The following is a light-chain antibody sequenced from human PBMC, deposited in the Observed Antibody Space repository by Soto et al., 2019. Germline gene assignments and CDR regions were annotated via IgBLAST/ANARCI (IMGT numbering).Light chain of an antibody. V-gene: IGKV3-20*01. Sequence: EIVLTQFPGTLSLSPGERATLSCRASLSVSSTYLAWYQQKPGQAPRLLIFGASSRATGIPDRFSASGSGTDFILTISRLEPEDFALYCCQHYHKSPLFGGGIKVEIK. CDR1: LSVSSTY. CDR2: GAS. J-gene: IGKJ4*01. CDR3: QHYHKSPL.